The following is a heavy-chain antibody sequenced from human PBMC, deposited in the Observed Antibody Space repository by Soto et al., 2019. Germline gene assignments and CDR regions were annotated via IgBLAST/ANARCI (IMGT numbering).Heavy chain of an antibody. CDR3: ARGRGSYYGYYSYYGMDV. CDR1: GYTFTSYY. CDR2: INPSGGST. D-gene: IGHD1-26*01. Sequence: QVQLVQSGAEVKKPGASVKVSCKASGYTFTSYYMHWVRQAPGQGLEWMGIINPSGGSTSYAQKFQGRVTMTRDTSTSTVYMELSSLRSEDTAVYYCARGRGSYYGYYSYYGMDVWGQGTTVTVSS. J-gene: IGHJ6*02. V-gene: IGHV1-46*01.